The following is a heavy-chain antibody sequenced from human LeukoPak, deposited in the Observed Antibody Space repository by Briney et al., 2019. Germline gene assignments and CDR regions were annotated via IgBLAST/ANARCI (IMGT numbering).Heavy chain of an antibody. Sequence: GGSLRLSCAASGFSFSSYSMNWVRQAPGKGLEWISSISSSSSYIYYADSVKGRFTISRDNAKNSLYLQMNSLRAEDTAVYYCARERFTMVRGVIIIFDYWGQGTLVTVSS. D-gene: IGHD3-10*01. V-gene: IGHV3-21*01. CDR1: GFSFSSYS. J-gene: IGHJ4*02. CDR3: ARERFTMVRGVIIIFDY. CDR2: ISSSSSYI.